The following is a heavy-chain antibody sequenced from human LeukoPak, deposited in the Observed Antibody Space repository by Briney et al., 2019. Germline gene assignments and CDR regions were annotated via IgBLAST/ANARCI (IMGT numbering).Heavy chain of an antibody. Sequence: ASVKVSCKASGYTFTGYYMHWVRQAPGQGLEWMGWINPNRGGTNYAQKFQGRVTMTRDTSISTAYMELSRLRSDDTAVYYCARAKSLRITIFGVVTNPPDYWGQGTLVTVSS. CDR3: ARAKSLRITIFGVVTNPPDY. CDR1: GYTFTGYY. J-gene: IGHJ4*02. CDR2: INPNRGGT. D-gene: IGHD3-3*01. V-gene: IGHV1-2*02.